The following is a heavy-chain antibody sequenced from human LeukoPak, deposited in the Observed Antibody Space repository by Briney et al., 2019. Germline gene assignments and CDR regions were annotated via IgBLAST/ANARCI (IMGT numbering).Heavy chain of an antibody. CDR2: IYYSGST. CDR3: ARRGIAAAGTFDY. D-gene: IGHD6-13*01. J-gene: IGHJ4*02. CDR1: GGSISSYY. V-gene: IGHV4-59*12. Sequence: KPSETLSLTCTVSGGSISSYYWSWIRQPPGKGLEWIGYIYYSGSTNYNPSLKSRVTISVDTSKNQFSLKLSSVTAADTAVYYCARRGIAAAGTFDYWGQGTLVTVSS.